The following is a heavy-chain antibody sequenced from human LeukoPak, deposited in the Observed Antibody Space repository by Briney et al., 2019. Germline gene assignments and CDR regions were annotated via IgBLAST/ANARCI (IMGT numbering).Heavy chain of an antibody. J-gene: IGHJ4*02. CDR3: ARGTRYDSSGYYSQELDY. CDR1: GFTFRTYG. CDR2: IWYDGSNK. V-gene: IGHV3-33*01. D-gene: IGHD3-22*01. Sequence: PGGSLRLSCAASGFTFRTYGMHWVRQAPGKGLEWAAVIWYDGSNKYYADSVKGRFNISRDNSKNTLYLQMNSLRAEDTAVYYCARGTRYDSSGYYSQELDYWGQGTLVTVSS.